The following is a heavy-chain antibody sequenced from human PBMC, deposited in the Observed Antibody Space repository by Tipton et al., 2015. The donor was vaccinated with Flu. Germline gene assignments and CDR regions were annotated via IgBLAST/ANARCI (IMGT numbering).Heavy chain of an antibody. V-gene: IGHV4-39*07. D-gene: IGHD1-1*01. CDR1: GGSISSSNYY. J-gene: IGHJ4*02. CDR3: ARVGGWDDSSYYFDF. Sequence: TLSLTCTVSGGSISSSNYYWAWIRQPPGKGLEWIGSISYSGTTYYNPSLESRVTISVDTPKNQFSLKLSSVTAADTALYFCARVGGWDDSSYYFDFWGQGTLVTVSS. CDR2: ISYSGTT.